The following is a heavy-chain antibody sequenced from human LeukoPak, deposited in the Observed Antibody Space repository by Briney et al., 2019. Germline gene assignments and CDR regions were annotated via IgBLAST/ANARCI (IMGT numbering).Heavy chain of an antibody. J-gene: IGHJ4*02. CDR2: IYYSGST. Sequence: PETLSLTCTVSGGSISSYYWSWIRQPPGKGLEWIGYIYYSGSTNYNPSLKSRVTISVDTSKNQFSLKLSSVTAADTAVYYCARGYCSGGSCYSFDYWGQGTLVTVSS. CDR3: ARGYCSGGSCYSFDY. D-gene: IGHD2-15*01. CDR1: GGSISSYY. V-gene: IGHV4-59*01.